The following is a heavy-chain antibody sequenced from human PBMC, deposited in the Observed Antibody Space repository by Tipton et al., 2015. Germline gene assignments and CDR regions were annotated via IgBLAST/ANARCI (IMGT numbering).Heavy chain of an antibody. V-gene: IGHV3-21*01. D-gene: IGHD2-15*01. J-gene: IGHJ4*02. CDR3: ARVVGKYDFDS. CDR1: GFTFSSYS. Sequence: SLRLSCAASGFTFSSYSMNWVRQAPGKGLEWVSSISSISNYIYYADSVKGRFTISRDNAKNSLYLQMNSLRAEDTAVYYCARVVGKYDFDSWGQGTLVTVSS. CDR2: ISSISNYI.